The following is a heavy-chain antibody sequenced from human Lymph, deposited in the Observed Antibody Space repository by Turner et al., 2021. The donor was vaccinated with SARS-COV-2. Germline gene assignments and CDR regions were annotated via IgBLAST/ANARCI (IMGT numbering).Heavy chain of an antibody. D-gene: IGHD1-26*01. CDR1: GFTFSTYA. Sequence: QVQPGESGGGLVQPGWSLRLSRAASGFTFSTYAIHWVRQAPGKGLGWVAVIAYDGFNKYYSDSVKGQFTISRDNSKNTLYLQMSSLRAEDTAVYYCARGSGSYLSAFDIWGQGTMVTVSS. V-gene: IGHV3-30*04. CDR2: IAYDGFNK. CDR3: ARGSGSYLSAFDI. J-gene: IGHJ3*02.